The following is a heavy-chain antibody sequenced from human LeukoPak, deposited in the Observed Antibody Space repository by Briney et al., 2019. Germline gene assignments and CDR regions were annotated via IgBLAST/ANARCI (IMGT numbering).Heavy chain of an antibody. CDR1: GGSISSSSYY. V-gene: IGHV4-39*02. J-gene: IGHJ3*01. CDR2: IYYSGST. Sequence: SETLSLTCTVSGGSISSSSYYWGWIRQPTGKGLDLIGSIYYSGSTYYNPSLKSRVTISVDTSKNQFSLKLKDVTAADTAVYYCAREGGEHGDAFDFWGQGTMVTVSS. CDR3: AREGGEHGDAFDF. D-gene: IGHD4-17*01.